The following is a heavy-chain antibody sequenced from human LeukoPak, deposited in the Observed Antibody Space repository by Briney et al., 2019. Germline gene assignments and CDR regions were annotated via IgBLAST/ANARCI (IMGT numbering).Heavy chain of an antibody. V-gene: IGHV4-59*10. D-gene: IGHD3-10*01. CDR2: IYTSGST. J-gene: IGHJ4*02. CDR1: GGSFSGYY. CDR3: ARGPSYYGSGTPFRDYFDY. Sequence: PSETLSLTCAVYGGSFSGYYWSWIRQPAGKGLEWIGRIYTSGSTNYNPSLKSRVTMSVDTSKNQFSLKLSSVTAADTAVYYCARGPSYYGSGTPFRDYFDYWGQGTLVTVSS.